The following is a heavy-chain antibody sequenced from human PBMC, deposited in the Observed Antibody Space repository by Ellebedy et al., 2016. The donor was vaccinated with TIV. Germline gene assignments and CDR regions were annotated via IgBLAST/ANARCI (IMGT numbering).Heavy chain of an antibody. Sequence: GESLKISCAASGFTVSRKYMSWVRQAPGKVLEWVSLIYSGDRAYYADSVRGRFTISRDNFKNTLYLQMNSLRDEDTAVYYCARDYNWAFDYWGQGALVTVSS. CDR2: IYSGDRA. J-gene: IGHJ4*02. CDR3: ARDYNWAFDY. V-gene: IGHV3-66*01. CDR1: GFTVSRKY. D-gene: IGHD1-20*01.